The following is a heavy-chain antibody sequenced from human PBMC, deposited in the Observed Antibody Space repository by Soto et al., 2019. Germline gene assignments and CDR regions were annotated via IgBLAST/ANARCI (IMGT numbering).Heavy chain of an antibody. V-gene: IGHV1-24*01. D-gene: IGHD6-19*01. CDR3: ATSSIAVAGPFDY. J-gene: IGHJ4*02. CDR1: GYTLTELS. Sequence: GASVKVSCKVSGYTLTELSMHSVRQVPGKGLEWMGGFDPEDGETIYAQKFQGRVTMTEDTSTDTAYMELSSLRSEDMAVYYCATSSIAVAGPFDYWGQGTLVTVSS. CDR2: FDPEDGET.